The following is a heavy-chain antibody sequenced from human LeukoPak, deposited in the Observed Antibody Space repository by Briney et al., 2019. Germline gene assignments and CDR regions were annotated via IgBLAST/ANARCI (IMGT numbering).Heavy chain of an antibody. Sequence: SETLSLTCTVSGGSISSGSDYWSWIRQPAGKGLEWIGHIDTSGGTNYNPSLKSRVTMSVDTSKNQFSLKLSSVTAADTAVYYCARDRAAAAGTNYFDYWGQGTLVTVSS. V-gene: IGHV4-61*09. D-gene: IGHD6-13*01. CDR1: GGSISSGSDY. CDR2: IDTSGGT. J-gene: IGHJ4*02. CDR3: ARDRAAAAGTNYFDY.